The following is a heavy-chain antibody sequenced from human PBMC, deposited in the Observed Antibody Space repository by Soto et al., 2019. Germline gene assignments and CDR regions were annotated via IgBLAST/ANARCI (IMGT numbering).Heavy chain of an antibody. J-gene: IGHJ4*02. V-gene: IGHV4-39*01. CDR1: GGSISSSSYY. CDR2: IYYSGST. D-gene: IGHD5-12*01. Sequence: SETLSLTCTVSGGSISSSSYYGGWIRQPPGKGLEWIGSIYYSGSTYYNPSLKSRVTISVDTSKNQFSLKLSSVTAADTAVYYCARHSGHIFCPYWGQGTLVTVS. CDR3: ARHSGHIFCPY.